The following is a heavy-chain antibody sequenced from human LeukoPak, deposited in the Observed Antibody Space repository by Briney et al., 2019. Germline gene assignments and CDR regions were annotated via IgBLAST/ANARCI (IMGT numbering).Heavy chain of an antibody. CDR3: ARAPLYDILTGSQCYFDY. CDR1: GGSISSYY. D-gene: IGHD3-9*01. V-gene: IGHV4-59*01. CDR2: IYYSGST. J-gene: IGHJ4*02. Sequence: SETLSLTCTVSGGSISSYYWSWIRQPPGKGLEWIGYIYYSGSTNYNPSLKSRVTISVDTSKNQFSLKLSSVTAADTAVYYCARAPLYDILTGSQCYFDYWGQGTLVTVSS.